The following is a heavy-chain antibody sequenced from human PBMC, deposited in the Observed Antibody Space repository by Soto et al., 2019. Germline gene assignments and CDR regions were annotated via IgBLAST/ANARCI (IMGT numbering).Heavy chain of an antibody. CDR1: GCSISSGGYS. D-gene: IGHD4-17*01. J-gene: IGHJ6*02. V-gene: IGHV4-30-2*01. CDR2: IYHSGYT. Sequence: QLQLQESGSGLVKPSQTLALTCAVSGCSISSGGYSWIWIRQPPGKGLEWIGYIYHSGYTYYNPSLKSRVTMSVDRSKNQFSLKLSSVTAADTAVYYYARAHYGDYGYGMDVWGQGTTVTVSS. CDR3: ARAHYGDYGYGMDV.